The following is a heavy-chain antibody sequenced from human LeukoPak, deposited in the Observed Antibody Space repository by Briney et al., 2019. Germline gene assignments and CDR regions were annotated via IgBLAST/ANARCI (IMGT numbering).Heavy chain of an antibody. Sequence: PSETLSLTCNVSGGSISSYYWSWIRQPAGKGLEWIGRIYSSGSTNYNPSLRSRVSMSVDTSKNQLSLNLSFVTAADTAVYYCARGYGAGHYFDYWGQGTPVTVSS. D-gene: IGHD6-19*01. CDR3: ARGYGAGHYFDY. V-gene: IGHV4-4*07. CDR2: IYSSGST. J-gene: IGHJ4*02. CDR1: GGSISSYY.